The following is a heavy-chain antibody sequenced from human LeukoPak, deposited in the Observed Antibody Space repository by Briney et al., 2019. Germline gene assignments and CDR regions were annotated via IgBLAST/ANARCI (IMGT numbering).Heavy chain of an antibody. V-gene: IGHV4-59*01. D-gene: IGHD5-18*01. CDR1: GNSISTYY. J-gene: IGHJ3*02. CDR3: ARSRSGYSYDHAAFEI. CDR2: IDYRGST. Sequence: SETLSLTCTVSGNSISTYYWSWIRQPPGKGLERIAYIDYRGSTTYNPSLRSRVTISVDTSRNQFSLKLYSVTAADTAVYYCARSRSGYSYDHAAFEIWGQGTTVTVSS.